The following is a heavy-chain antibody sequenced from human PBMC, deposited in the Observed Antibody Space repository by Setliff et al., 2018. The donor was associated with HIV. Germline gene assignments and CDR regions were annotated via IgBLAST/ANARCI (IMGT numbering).Heavy chain of an antibody. CDR2: IYYSGST. V-gene: IGHV4-59*08. J-gene: IGHJ6*02. D-gene: IGHD5-12*01. CDR3: ARGGPAVAYAVDV. CDR1: GGSISSHY. Sequence: TLSLTCTVSGGSISSHYWSWIRQPPGKGLEWIGSIYYSGSTNYNPSLKGRVTISLDMSQNQFSLKVNSVTAADTAIYYCARGGPAVAYAVDVWGQGTTVTVSS.